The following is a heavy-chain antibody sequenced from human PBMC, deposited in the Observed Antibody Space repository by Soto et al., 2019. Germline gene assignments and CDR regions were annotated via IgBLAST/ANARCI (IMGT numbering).Heavy chain of an antibody. CDR3: ARGGRAAGTSLYYYGMDV. V-gene: IGHV4-30-2*01. CDR1: GGSISSGGYS. CDR2: IYHSGST. Sequence: SETLSLTCAVSGGSISSGGYSWSWIRQPPGKGLEWIGYIYHSGSTYYNPSLKSRVTISVDRSKNQFSLKLSSVTAADTAVYYCARGGRAAGTSLYYYGMDVWGQGTTVTVSS. D-gene: IGHD6-13*01. J-gene: IGHJ6*02.